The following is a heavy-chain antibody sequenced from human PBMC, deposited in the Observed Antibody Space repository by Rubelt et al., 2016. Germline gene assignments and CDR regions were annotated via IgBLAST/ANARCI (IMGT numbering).Heavy chain of an antibody. CDR2: IYNSGFT. Sequence: QVQIQQWGAGLLKPSETLSLTCAVSGGSLSGHYWSWIRQPPGKGLEWIGEIYNSGFTNYNRTLKSRVIISIATAKNQFSLKLTSVTAADTAVYYCARGYASSWEPLDYWGQGVLVTVSS. V-gene: IGHV4-34*01. J-gene: IGHJ4*02. CDR3: ARGYASSWEPLDY. D-gene: IGHD6-13*01. CDR1: GGSLSGHY.